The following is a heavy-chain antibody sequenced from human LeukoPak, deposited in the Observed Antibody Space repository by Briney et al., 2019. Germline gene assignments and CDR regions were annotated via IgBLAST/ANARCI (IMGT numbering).Heavy chain of an antibody. D-gene: IGHD3-10*01. CDR2: ISWNSGTI. CDR3: SRLSAMLRGPEAFYYFEY. Sequence: GGSLRLSCAASGFTFADYAMHWVRQAPGKGLEWVSGISWNSGTIGYADSVKGRFTISRGNAKNSLFLHMNNVRDEDTAVYYCSRLSAMLRGPEAFYYFEYWGQGALVTVSS. J-gene: IGHJ4*02. V-gene: IGHV3-9*01. CDR1: GFTFADYA.